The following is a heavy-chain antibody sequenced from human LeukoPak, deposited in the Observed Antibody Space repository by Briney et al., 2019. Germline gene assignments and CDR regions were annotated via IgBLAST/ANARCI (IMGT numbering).Heavy chain of an antibody. Sequence: PGGSLRLSCAASGFTFSSCSMNWVRQAPGKGLEWVSSISSSSSYIYYADSVKGRFTISRDNAKNSLYLQMNSLRAEDTAVYYCARHDYDSSGYHDYWGQGTLVTVSS. D-gene: IGHD3-22*01. CDR1: GFTFSSCS. J-gene: IGHJ4*02. CDR2: ISSSSSYI. CDR3: ARHDYDSSGYHDY. V-gene: IGHV3-21*01.